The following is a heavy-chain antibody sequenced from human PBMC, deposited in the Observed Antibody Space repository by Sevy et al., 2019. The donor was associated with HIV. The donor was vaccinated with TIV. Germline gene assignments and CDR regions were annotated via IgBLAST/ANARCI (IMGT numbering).Heavy chain of an antibody. J-gene: IGHJ5*02. V-gene: IGHV1-69*13. CDR1: GGTFSSYA. CDR2: IIPIFGTA. CDR3: ARFYDFWRFDP. D-gene: IGHD3-3*01. Sequence: ASVKVPSKASGGTFSSYAISWVRQAPGQGLEWMGGIIPIFGTANYAQKFQGRVTITADESTSTAYMELSSLRSEDTAVYYCARFYDFWRFDPWGQGTLVTVSS.